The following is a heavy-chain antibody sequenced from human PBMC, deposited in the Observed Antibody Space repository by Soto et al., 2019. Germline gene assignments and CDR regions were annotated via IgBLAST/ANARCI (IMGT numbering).Heavy chain of an antibody. CDR1: RGTFSRYA. J-gene: IGHJ4*02. CDR3: ARSVSSSWIDY. CDR2: IIPIFGTA. Sequence: QVQLVQSGAEVKKPGSSVKVSCKASRGTFSRYAISWVRQAPGQGLEWMGGIIPIFGTANYAQKFQGRVTITADESTSTAYMELSSLRSEDTAVYYCARSVSSSWIDYWGQGTLVTVSS. D-gene: IGHD6-13*01. V-gene: IGHV1-69*12.